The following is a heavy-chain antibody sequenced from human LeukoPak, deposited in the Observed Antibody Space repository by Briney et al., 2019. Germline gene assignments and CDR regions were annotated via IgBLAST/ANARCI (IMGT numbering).Heavy chain of an antibody. CDR2: ISGSGGST. CDR3: TTEPNYYDSI. D-gene: IGHD3-22*01. CDR1: GFTFSSYA. J-gene: IGHJ4*02. V-gene: IGHV3-23*01. Sequence: PGGSLRLSCAASGFTFSSYAMSWVRQAPGKGLEWVSAISGSGGSTYYADSVKGRFTISRDKSKNTLYLQMNSLKTEDTAVYYCTTEPNYYDSIWGQGTLVTVSS.